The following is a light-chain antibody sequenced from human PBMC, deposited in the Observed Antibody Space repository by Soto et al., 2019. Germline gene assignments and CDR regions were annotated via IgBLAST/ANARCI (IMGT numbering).Light chain of an antibody. V-gene: IGLV2-11*01. CDR2: DVT. J-gene: IGLJ3*02. CDR3: CSYAGRFWV. CDR1: TSDICGYNY. Sequence: QSALTQPRSVSGSPGQSVTISCTGTTSDICGYNYVSWYQQHPGKDPKLMLYDVTKRPSGVVGRFSGSKSGNTASLTISWLQAEDEADYYCCSYAGRFWVFGGGTELTVL.